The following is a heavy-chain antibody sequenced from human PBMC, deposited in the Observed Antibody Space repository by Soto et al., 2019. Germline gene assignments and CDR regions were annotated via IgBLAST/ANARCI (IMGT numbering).Heavy chain of an antibody. J-gene: IGHJ6*03. CDR2: INPNSGGT. D-gene: IGHD4-17*01. V-gene: IGHV1-2*04. CDR3: ARGRVTTPTGIYYYYYYMDV. CDR1: GYTFTGYY. Sequence: GASVKVSCKASGYTFTGYYMHWVRQAPGQGLEWMGWINPNSGGTNYAQKFQGWVTMTRDTSISTAYMGLSRLRSDDTAVYYCARGRVTTPTGIYYYYYYMDVWGKGTTVTVSS.